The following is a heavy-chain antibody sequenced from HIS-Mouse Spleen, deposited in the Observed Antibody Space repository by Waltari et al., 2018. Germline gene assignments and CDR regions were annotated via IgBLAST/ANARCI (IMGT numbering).Heavy chain of an antibody. J-gene: IGHJ4*02. CDR2: IYYSGST. CDR3: AREPPYYDILTGYYDY. V-gene: IGHV4-39*07. CDR1: GGSISSSSYY. Sequence: QLQLQESGPGLVKPSETLSLTCTVSGGSISSSSYYWGWIRQPPGKGLEWIGSIYYSGSTYYHPSLKSRVTISVDTSKNQFSLKLSSVTAADTAVYYCAREPPYYDILTGYYDYWGQGTLVTVSS. D-gene: IGHD3-9*01.